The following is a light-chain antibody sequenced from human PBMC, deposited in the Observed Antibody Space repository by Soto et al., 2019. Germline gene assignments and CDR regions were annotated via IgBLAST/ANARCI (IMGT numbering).Light chain of an antibody. CDR3: QQANSFRSIT. V-gene: IGKV1-5*01. Sequence: DIQMTQSPSTLSASVGDRVIITCRASQSIRSWLAWYQQKPGKAPKLLIYDASSLQSGVPSRFSGSGSGTEFTLTISSLQPDDFATYYCQQANSFRSITFGQGTRLEI. CDR1: QSIRSW. CDR2: DAS. J-gene: IGKJ5*01.